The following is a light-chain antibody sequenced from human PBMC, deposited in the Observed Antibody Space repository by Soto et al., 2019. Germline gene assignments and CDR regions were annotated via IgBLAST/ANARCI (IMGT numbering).Light chain of an antibody. CDR1: QSISTS. Sequence: DIQMTQSPSSLSASVGDIVIITCRASQSISTSLNWYQQTPGQAPRVLIYAATRLQSGVPERFSGSGSETDFTLTINILQPDDFGSYYCQQTYSSPTFGAGTRVDL. CDR2: AAT. CDR3: QQTYSSPT. J-gene: IGKJ3*01. V-gene: IGKV1-39*01.